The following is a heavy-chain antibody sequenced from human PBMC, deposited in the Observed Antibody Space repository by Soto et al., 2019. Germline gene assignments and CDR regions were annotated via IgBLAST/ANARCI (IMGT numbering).Heavy chain of an antibody. Sequence: SETLSLTCTVSGGSISSGGYYWSWIRQHPGKGLEWIGYIYYSGSTNYNPSLKSRVTISVDTSKNQFSMKLSSVTAADTAVYYCARAKPYYYDSSGYPGGGMDVWGQGTTVTVSS. J-gene: IGHJ6*02. CDR2: IYYSGST. V-gene: IGHV4-61*08. CDR1: GGSISSGGYY. CDR3: ARAKPYYYDSSGYPGGGMDV. D-gene: IGHD3-22*01.